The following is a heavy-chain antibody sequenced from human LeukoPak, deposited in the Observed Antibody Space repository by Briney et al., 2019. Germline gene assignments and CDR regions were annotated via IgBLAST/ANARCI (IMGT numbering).Heavy chain of an antibody. CDR2: ISTYNGNT. CDR1: GYTXTSYG. V-gene: IGHV1-18*01. J-gene: IGHJ4*02. CDR3: ARSSLAVAGSVFDY. Sequence: GASVKVSCKASGYTXTSYGISWVRQAPGQGLEWTGWISTYNGNTHYAQKLQGRVTMTTDTSTSTAYMELRSLRSDDTAVYYCARSSLAVAGSVFDYWGQGTLVTVSS. D-gene: IGHD6-19*01.